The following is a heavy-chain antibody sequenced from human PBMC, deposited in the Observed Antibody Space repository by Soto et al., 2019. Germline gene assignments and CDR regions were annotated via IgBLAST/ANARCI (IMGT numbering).Heavy chain of an antibody. CDR2: ISYDGSKK. V-gene: IGHV3-30*18. J-gene: IGHJ6*01. D-gene: IGHD3-22*01. Sequence: QVQLVESGGGVVQPGRSLRLSCAGSGFTFRNYGMHWVRQAPGKGLEWVAVISYDGSKKYNADSVKGRFTVSRDNSKSTLYLQMNSLRAEDTAVYYCAKDVSPTYATAIVVLTSGMDVWGQGTTVTVSS. CDR1: GFTFRNYG. CDR3: AKDVSPTYATAIVVLTSGMDV.